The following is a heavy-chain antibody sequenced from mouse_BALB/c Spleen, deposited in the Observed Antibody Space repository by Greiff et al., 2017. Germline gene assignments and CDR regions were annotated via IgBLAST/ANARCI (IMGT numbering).Heavy chain of an antibody. D-gene: IGHD2-4*01. J-gene: IGHJ3*01. CDR2: INPSTGYT. Sequence: QVQLKESGAELAKPGASVKMSCKASGYTFTSYWMHWVKQRPGQGLEWIGYINPSTGYTEYNQKFKDKATLTADKSSSTAYMQLSSLTSEDSAVYYCARGDYDGAFAYWGQGTLVTVSA. CDR3: ARGDYDGAFAY. CDR1: GYTFTSYW. V-gene: IGHV1-7*01.